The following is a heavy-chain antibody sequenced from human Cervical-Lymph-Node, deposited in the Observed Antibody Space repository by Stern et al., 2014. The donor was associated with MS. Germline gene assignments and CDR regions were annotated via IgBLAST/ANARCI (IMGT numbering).Heavy chain of an antibody. J-gene: IGHJ1*01. V-gene: IGHV1-2*02. CDR3: ARDYDPNSGSYFAGHH. Sequence: VQLVESGAEVKKPGASVKVSCKASGYTFTGYYVHWVRQAPGQGLEWMGWINPNSGGANYAQKFQDRVTMTRDTSISTAYMELSRLTSDDSAVYYCARDYDPNSGSYFAGHHWGQGTLVTVSS. CDR2: INPNSGGA. CDR1: GYTFTGYY. D-gene: IGHD1-26*01.